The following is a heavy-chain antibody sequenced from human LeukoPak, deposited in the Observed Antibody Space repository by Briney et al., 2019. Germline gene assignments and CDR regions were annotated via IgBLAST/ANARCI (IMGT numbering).Heavy chain of an antibody. CDR2: IKSKTDGGTT. CDR3: TTDLGYYDSSGYYPELDY. D-gene: IGHD3-22*01. CDR1: GFTFSNAW. J-gene: IGHJ4*02. V-gene: IGHV3-15*01. Sequence: PGGSLRLSCAASGFTFSNAWMSWVRQAPGKGLEWVGRIKSKTDGGTTDYAAPVKGRFTISRDDSKNTLYLQMNSLKTEDTAVYYCTTDLGYYDSSGYYPELDYWGQGTLLTVSS.